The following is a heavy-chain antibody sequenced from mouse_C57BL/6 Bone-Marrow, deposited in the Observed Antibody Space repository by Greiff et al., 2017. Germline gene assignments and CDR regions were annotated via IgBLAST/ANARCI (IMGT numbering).Heavy chain of an antibody. V-gene: IGHV1-52*01. J-gene: IGHJ1*03. CDR2: IDPSDSET. Sequence: QVQLQQPGAELVRPGSSVKLSCKASGYTFTSYWMHWVKQRPIQGLEWIGNIDPSDSETHYNQKFKDKATLTVDKSSSTAYMQLSSLTSEDSAVYYCARPRYGGYFDVWGTGTTVTVSS. CDR3: ARPRYGGYFDV. CDR1: GYTFTSYW. D-gene: IGHD2-12*01.